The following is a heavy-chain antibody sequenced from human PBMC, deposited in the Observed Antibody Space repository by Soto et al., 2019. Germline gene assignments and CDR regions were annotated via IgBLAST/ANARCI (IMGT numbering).Heavy chain of an antibody. J-gene: IGHJ6*02. D-gene: IGHD6-13*01. CDR3: ARDRGAAGTTYYYYGMDV. Sequence: GGSLRLSCAASGFTFSSYWMHWVRQAPGKGLVWVSRINSDGSSTSYADSVKGRFTISRDNAKNTLYLQMNSLRAEDTAVYYCARDRGAAGTTYYYYGMDVWGQGTTVTVSS. V-gene: IGHV3-74*01. CDR1: GFTFSSYW. CDR2: INSDGSST.